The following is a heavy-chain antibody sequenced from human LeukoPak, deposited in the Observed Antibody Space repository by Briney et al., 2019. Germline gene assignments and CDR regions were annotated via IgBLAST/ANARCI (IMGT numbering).Heavy chain of an antibody. J-gene: IGHJ5*02. CDR3: ARHSEYCSSTSCYWGLRFGPFDP. D-gene: IGHD2-2*01. V-gene: IGHV4-39*01. CDR1: AGSISSSSYY. CDR2: IDSSGST. Sequence: SETLSLTCPVAAGSISSSSYYCGWIRQPPGKRLAWIGRIDSSGSTYYNSSLKSRVTISVDTSKNQSSLKLSSVTAADTAVYYCARHSEYCSSTSCYWGLRFGPFDPWGQGTLVTVSS.